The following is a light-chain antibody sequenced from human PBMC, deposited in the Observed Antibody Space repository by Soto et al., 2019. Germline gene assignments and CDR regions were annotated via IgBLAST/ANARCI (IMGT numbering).Light chain of an antibody. CDR3: QQYNPYSPLT. V-gene: IGKV3-11*01. J-gene: IGKJ4*01. CDR2: DAS. CDR1: QSVSTY. Sequence: EIVLTQSPATLSLSPGERATLSCRASQSVSTYLAWYQQKPGQAPRLLIYDASNRATGIPARFSGSGSGTEFTLTISSLQSEDFAVYYCQQYNPYSPLTFGGGTKVDIK.